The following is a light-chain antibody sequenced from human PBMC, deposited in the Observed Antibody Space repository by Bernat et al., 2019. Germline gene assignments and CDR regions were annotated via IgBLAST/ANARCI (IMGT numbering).Light chain of an antibody. CDR2: DTS. V-gene: IGKV3-15*01. CDR1: QRFLYN. J-gene: IGKJ1*01. CDR3: HQYNNWPQT. Sequence: IVMTQSPATLSLSPGERATLSCRASQRFLYNLAWYLQKPGRAPRLLIFDTSTRATGVPARFSGSRSGAEFTLTISSLQSEDFAVYYCHQYNNWPQTFGQGTKVEI.